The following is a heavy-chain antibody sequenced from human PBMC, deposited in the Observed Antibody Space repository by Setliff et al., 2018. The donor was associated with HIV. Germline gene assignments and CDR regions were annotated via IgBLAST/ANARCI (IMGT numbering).Heavy chain of an antibody. CDR3: ASSAGAVPTTAPYGDYYYYFYTDV. J-gene: IGHJ6*03. D-gene: IGHD1-1*01. CDR2: IIPIFGTP. CDR1: GGIFSRFA. Sequence: SVKVSCKASGGIFSRFAFSWVRQAPGQGLEWMEGIIPIFGTPNYAQKFQGRVTITTDESTNTVYMELYSLTSEDTAIYYCASSAGAVPTTAPYGDYYYYFYTDVWGKGTTVTVSS. V-gene: IGHV1-69*05.